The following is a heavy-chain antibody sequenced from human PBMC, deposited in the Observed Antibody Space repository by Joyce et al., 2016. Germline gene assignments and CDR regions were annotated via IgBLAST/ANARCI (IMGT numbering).Heavy chain of an antibody. D-gene: IGHD1-14*01. J-gene: IGHJ1*01. CDR2: KNAKTGDR. V-gene: IGHV1-18*01. Sequence: QVQLVQSGGELKKPGASVTVSCKASGDTLINYGLSWVPQALGQGLEWRGWKNAKTGDRKYIQKLQGRVTMTTDTPTSTAYMELRSLRSDDTAVYYCAGGPVGKPGPGFPHWGQGTLVIVSS. CDR1: GDTLINYG. CDR3: AGGPVGKPGPGFPH.